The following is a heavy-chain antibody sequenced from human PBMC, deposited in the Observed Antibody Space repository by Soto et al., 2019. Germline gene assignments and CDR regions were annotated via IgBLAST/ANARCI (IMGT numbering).Heavy chain of an antibody. CDR2: IYYSGST. CDR3: ARVEYNWNYFGAFDI. V-gene: IGHV4-31*03. CDR1: GGSISSGGYY. Sequence: PSETLSLTCTVSGGSISSGGYYWSWIRQHPGKGLEWIGYIYYSGSTYYNPSLKSRVTISVDTSKNQFSLKLSSVTAADTAVYYCARVEYNWNYFGAFDIWGQGTMVTVSS. J-gene: IGHJ3*02. D-gene: IGHD1-7*01.